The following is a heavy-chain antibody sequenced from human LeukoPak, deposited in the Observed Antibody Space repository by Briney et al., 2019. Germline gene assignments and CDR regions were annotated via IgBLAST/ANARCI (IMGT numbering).Heavy chain of an antibody. V-gene: IGHV3-21*01. CDR3: ARSIGAVYFDN. CDR2: ISSGSNDI. D-gene: IGHD6-19*01. Sequence: PGGSLRLSCAGSGFTLSSYSMNWVRQAPGKGLEWVSFISSGSNDIYYADSVKGRFTISRDNAKNSLYLEMNSLRAEDTAVYYCARSIGAVYFDNWGQGTLVTVSS. CDR1: GFTLSSYS. J-gene: IGHJ4*02.